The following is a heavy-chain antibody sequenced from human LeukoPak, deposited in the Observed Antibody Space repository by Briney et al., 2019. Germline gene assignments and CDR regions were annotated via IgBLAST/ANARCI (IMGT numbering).Heavy chain of an antibody. CDR3: ARKGPGRTADY. CDR1: GFSFSTYS. V-gene: IGHV3-48*01. CDR2: ISGSSNTI. D-gene: IGHD1-26*01. J-gene: IGHJ4*02. Sequence: GGSLRLSCAASGFSFSTYSMNWVRQAPGEGLEWVSYISGSSNTIHYADSVKGRVTISRNNAENSLYLQMNSLRVEDTAVYYCARKGPGRTADYWGQGTLVTVSS.